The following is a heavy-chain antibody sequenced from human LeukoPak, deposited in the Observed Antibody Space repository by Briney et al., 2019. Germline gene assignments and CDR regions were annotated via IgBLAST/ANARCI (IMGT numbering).Heavy chain of an antibody. CDR3: ARVNEYCSGGSCYQGYYYYYYMDV. D-gene: IGHD2-15*01. CDR2: ISSSSSYI. J-gene: IGHJ6*03. Sequence: GGSLRLSCAASGFTFSSYSMNWVRQAPGKGLEWVSSISSSSSYIYYADSVKGRFTISRDNAKNSLYLQMNSLRAEDTAVYYCARVNEYCSGGSCYQGYYYYYYMDVWGKGTTVTVSS. V-gene: IGHV3-21*01. CDR1: GFTFSSYS.